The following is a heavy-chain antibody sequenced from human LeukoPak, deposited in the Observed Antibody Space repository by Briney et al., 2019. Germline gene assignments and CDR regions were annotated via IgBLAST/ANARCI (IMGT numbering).Heavy chain of an antibody. CDR1: GFTFSSCA. V-gene: IGHV3-33*01. J-gene: IGHJ4*02. Sequence: PGGSLRLSCAASGFTFSSCAMHWVRQAPGKGLEWVAIIWSDGNNKYYADSVEGRFTISRDTSKNTLFLQMNSLRAEDTAVYYCARGQPGVAAAGNLDYWGQGTLVTVSS. CDR3: ARGQPGVAAAGNLDY. D-gene: IGHD6-13*01. CDR2: IWSDGNNK.